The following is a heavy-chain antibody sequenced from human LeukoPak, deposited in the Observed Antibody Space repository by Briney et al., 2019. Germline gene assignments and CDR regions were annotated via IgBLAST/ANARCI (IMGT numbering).Heavy chain of an antibody. D-gene: IGHD3-22*01. V-gene: IGHV3-21*01. Sequence: PGGSLRLSCAASGFTFSSYSMNWVRQAPGKGLEWVSSISSSSSYIYYADSVKGRFTISRDNAKNSLYLQMNSLRAEDTAVYYCAADSSGYYLAYYYYMDVWGKGTTVTVSS. CDR1: GFTFSSYS. J-gene: IGHJ6*03. CDR3: AADSSGYYLAYYYYMDV. CDR2: ISSSSSYI.